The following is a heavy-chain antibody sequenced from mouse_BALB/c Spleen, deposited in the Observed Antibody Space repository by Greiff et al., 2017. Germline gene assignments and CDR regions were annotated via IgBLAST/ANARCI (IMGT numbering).Heavy chain of an antibody. CDR2: IWSGGST. CDR3: ARKRGYGYLNAMDY. Sequence: VQVVESGPGLVQPSQSLSITCTVSGFSLTSYGVHWVRQSPGKGLEWLGVIWSGGSTDYNAAFISRLSISKDNSKSQVFFKMNSLQANDTAIYYCARKRGYGYLNAMDYWGQGTSVTVSS. V-gene: IGHV2-2*02. CDR1: GFSLTSYG. J-gene: IGHJ4*01. D-gene: IGHD1-2*01.